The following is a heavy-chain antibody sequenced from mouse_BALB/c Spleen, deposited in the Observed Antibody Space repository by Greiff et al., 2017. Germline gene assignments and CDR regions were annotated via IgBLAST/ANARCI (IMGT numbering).Heavy chain of an antibody. CDR3: TILYYGYALYYFDY. CDR2: IDPSDSYT. CDR1: GYTFTSYW. D-gene: IGHD1-2*01. J-gene: IGHJ2*01. Sequence: VQLQQPGAELVKPGASVKMSCKASGYTFTSYWMHWVKQRPGQGLEWIGVIDPSDSYTSYNQKFKGKATLTVDTSSSTAYMQLSSLTSEDSAVYYCTILYYGYALYYFDYWGQGTTLTVSS. V-gene: IGHV1S127*01.